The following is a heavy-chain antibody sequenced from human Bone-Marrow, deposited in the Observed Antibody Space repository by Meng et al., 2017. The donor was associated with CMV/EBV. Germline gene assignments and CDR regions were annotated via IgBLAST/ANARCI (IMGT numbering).Heavy chain of an antibody. J-gene: IGHJ6*02. CDR1: GYTFTGYY. CDR2: MNPNSGNT. D-gene: IGHD4-17*01. V-gene: IGHV1-8*02. Sequence: ASVKVSCKASGYTFTGYYMHWVRQAPGQGLEWMGWMNPNSGNTGYAQKFQGRVTMTRNTSISTAYMELSSLRSEDTAVYYCARYLDDYAFPFYYYGMDVWGQGTTVTVSS. CDR3: ARYLDDYAFPFYYYGMDV.